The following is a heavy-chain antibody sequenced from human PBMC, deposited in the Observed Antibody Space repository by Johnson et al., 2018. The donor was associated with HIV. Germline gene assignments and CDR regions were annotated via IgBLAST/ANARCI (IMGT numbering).Heavy chain of an antibody. J-gene: IGHJ3*02. D-gene: IGHD2-2*01. V-gene: IGHV3-13*01. Sequence: VQLVESGGGLVQPGGSLRLSCAASGFTFSSYDMHWVRQTTGKGLEWVSVIDTAGDTYYAGSVKGRFTISRDNAKNSLYLQMNSLRAEDTALYYCARVSCSSTSCLGDGAFDIWGQGTMVTVSS. CDR2: IDTAGDT. CDR3: ARVSCSSTSCLGDGAFDI. CDR1: GFTFSSYD.